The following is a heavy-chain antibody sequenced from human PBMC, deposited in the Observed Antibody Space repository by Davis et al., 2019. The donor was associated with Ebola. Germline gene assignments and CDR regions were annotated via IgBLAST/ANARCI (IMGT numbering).Heavy chain of an antibody. CDR3: ARQRGGSYIDY. V-gene: IGHV4-34*01. CDR2: INHSGST. J-gene: IGHJ4*02. D-gene: IGHD1-26*01. Sequence: PSETLSLTCAVYGGSFSGYYWSWIRQPPGKGLEWIGEINHSGSTNYNPSLKSRVTISVDTSKNQFSLKLSTVTAADTAVYYCARQRGGSYIDYWGQGTLVTVAS. CDR1: GGSFSGYY.